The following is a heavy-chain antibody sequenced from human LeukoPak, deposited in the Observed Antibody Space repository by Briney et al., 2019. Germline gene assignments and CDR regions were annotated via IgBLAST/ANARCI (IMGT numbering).Heavy chain of an antibody. Sequence: GGSLRLSCAASGFTLSSTSYGMHWVRQASGKGLEWVAMISYDGGSTYYADSVKGRFTISRDNAKNSLYLQMNSLRAEDTALYYCTKDQTPYYYGSGSLPSYGMDVWGQGTTVTVSS. J-gene: IGHJ6*02. CDR3: TKDQTPYYYGSGSLPSYGMDV. CDR1: GFTLSSTSYG. D-gene: IGHD3-10*01. CDR2: ISYDGGST. V-gene: IGHV3-30*04.